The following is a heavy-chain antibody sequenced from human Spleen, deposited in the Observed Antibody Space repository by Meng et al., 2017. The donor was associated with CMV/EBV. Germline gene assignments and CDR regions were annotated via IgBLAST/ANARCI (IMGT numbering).Heavy chain of an antibody. Sequence: GESLKISCAASGFSFSAYSMAWVRQAPGKGLECVSAIGSRGAYIYYSDSVKGRFTISRDNAENSLYLQINSLRVEDTAEYYCAREFSGFDYWGQGTPVTISS. CDR3: AREFSGFDY. V-gene: IGHV3-21*01. CDR1: GFSFSAYS. J-gene: IGHJ4*02. D-gene: IGHD3-22*01. CDR2: IGSRGAYI.